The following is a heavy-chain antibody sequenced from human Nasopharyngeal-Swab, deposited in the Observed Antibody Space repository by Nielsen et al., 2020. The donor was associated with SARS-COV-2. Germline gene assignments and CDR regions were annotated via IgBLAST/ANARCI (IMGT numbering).Heavy chain of an antibody. CDR1: GYTFTSYY. CDR2: INPSGCST. V-gene: IGHV1-46*01. CDR3: AREDPDPDPYCSGGSCYHPYKYYFDY. J-gene: IGHJ4*02. Sequence: ASVKVSCKASGYTFTSYYMHWVRQAPGQGLEWMGIINPSGCSTSYAQKFQGRVTITADKSTSTAYMELSSLRSEDTAVYYCAREDPDPDPYCSGGSCYHPYKYYFDYWGQGTLVTVSS. D-gene: IGHD2-15*01.